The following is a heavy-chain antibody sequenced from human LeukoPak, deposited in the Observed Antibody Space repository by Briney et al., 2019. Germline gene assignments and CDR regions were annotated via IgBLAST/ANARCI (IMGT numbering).Heavy chain of an antibody. D-gene: IGHD2-21*01. J-gene: IGHJ5*02. V-gene: IGHV1-2*02. Sequence: GASVKVSCKTSGYSFTDYYMHWVRQAPGQGLEWMGWINPNSGGTSSAQKFQGRVTMTRDTSITTVYMEVNWPTSDDTAIYYCARADRLHGGPYLIGPWGQGTLVTVSS. CDR2: INPNSGGT. CDR3: ARADRLHGGPYLIGP. CDR1: GYSFTDYY.